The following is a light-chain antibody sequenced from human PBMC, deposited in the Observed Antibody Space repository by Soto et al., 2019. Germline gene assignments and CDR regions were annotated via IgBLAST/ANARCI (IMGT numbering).Light chain of an antibody. CDR1: QSVRSK. J-gene: IGKJ5*01. Sequence: EIVMTQSPATLSVSPGERATLSRRASQSVRSKLAWYQQKPGQATSLLIYDASTRATGIPARFSGSGSGTEFTLTISSLQSEDFAAYYCQQYNNWHPITFGQGTRPEIK. V-gene: IGKV3-15*01. CDR2: DAS. CDR3: QQYNNWHPIT.